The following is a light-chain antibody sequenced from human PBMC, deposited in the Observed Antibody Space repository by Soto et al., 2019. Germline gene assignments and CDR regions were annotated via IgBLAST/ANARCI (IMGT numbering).Light chain of an antibody. V-gene: IGKV1-27*01. CDR3: QNYDSAPIT. CDR1: QGISNF. CDR2: AAS. J-gene: IGKJ5*01. Sequence: DIQMTQSPSSLSASVGNRFSITCRASQGISNFLAWYQQKPGKVPKVLIYAASTLQPGVPSRFSGSGSGTDFTLTINSLQPDDIATYYCQNYDSAPITFGQGTRLEIK.